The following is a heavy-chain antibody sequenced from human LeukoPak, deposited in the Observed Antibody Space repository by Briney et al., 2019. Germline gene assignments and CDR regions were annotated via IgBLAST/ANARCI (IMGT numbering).Heavy chain of an antibody. CDR1: VYTFTIYG. J-gene: IGHJ4*02. V-gene: IGHV1-18*01. D-gene: IGHD1-26*01. CDR3: AGDPSRGCPNC. Sequence: GASVKVSSKASVYTFTIYGISWVRPAPGQGLEWMGWISAYNGNTNYAQKLQSRVTITTDTSPRTPYMGIRSLRDDDTAVYYSAGDPSRGCPNCCGQATLLTVSS. CDR2: ISAYNGNT.